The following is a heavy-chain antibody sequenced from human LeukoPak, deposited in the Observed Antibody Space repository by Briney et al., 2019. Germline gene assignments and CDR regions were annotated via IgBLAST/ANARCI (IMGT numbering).Heavy chain of an antibody. J-gene: IGHJ3*02. CDR2: IYYSGST. D-gene: IGHD2-15*01. V-gene: IGHV4-39*07. CDR3: ASFLVRSGGTDI. CDR1: GGSISSSSYY. Sequence: SETLSLTCTVSGGSISSSSYYWGWIRHPPGKGLEWIGSIYYSGSTYYNPSLKSRVTISVDTSKNQFSLKLSSVTAADTAVYYCASFLVRSGGTDIGGQGTMVTVSS.